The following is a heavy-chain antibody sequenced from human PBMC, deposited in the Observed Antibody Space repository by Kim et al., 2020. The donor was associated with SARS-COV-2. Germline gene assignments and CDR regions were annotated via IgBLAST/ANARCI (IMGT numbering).Heavy chain of an antibody. V-gene: IGHV1-69*13. J-gene: IGHJ6*02. Sequence: SVKVSCKASGGTFSSYAISWVRQAPGQGLEWMGGIIPIFGTANYAQKFQGRVTITADESTSTAYMELSSLRSEDTAVYYCARDDGIAVAYYGMDVWGQGTTVTVSS. CDR3: ARDDGIAVAYYGMDV. CDR1: GGTFSSYA. D-gene: IGHD6-19*01. CDR2: IIPIFGTA.